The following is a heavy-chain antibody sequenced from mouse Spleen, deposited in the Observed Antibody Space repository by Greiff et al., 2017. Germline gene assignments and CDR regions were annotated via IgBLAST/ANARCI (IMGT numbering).Heavy chain of an antibody. J-gene: IGHJ2*01. D-gene: IGHD1-1*01. CDR2: FHPYNDDT. CDR1: GYTFTTYP. V-gene: IGHV1-47*01. Sequence: QVQLKESGAELVKPGASVKMSCKASGYTFTTYPIEWMKQNHGKSLEWIGNFHPYNDDTKYNEKFKGKATLTVEKSSSTVYLELSRLTSDDSAVYYCARGGSTVVEGYYFDYWGQGTTLTVSS. CDR3: ARGGSTVVEGYYFDY.